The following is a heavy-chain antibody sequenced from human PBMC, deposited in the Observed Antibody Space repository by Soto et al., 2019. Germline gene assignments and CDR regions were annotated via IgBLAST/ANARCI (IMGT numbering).Heavy chain of an antibody. Sequence: SETLSLTCTVSGGSFSSFYWSWVRQPPGKRPAWIGYIYNSGSTNYDPSLKSRVTISVDTSKNQFSLQLSSVTAADTAVYYCARHGYSGSPFHDAFDIWGQGTMVTVSS. D-gene: IGHD5-12*01. J-gene: IGHJ3*02. CDR2: IYNSGST. CDR1: GGSFSSFY. CDR3: ARHGYSGSPFHDAFDI. V-gene: IGHV4-59*08.